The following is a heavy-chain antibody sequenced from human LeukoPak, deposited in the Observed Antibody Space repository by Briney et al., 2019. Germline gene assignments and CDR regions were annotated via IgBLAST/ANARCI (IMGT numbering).Heavy chain of an antibody. Sequence: SGGSLRLSCAASGFTFSSYATSWVRQAPGKGLEWVSAISGSGGDTYYADSVKGRFTISRDNSKNTMYLQMNSLRAEDTAVYYCARSYDTSGYYLYAFDIWGQGTMVTVSS. D-gene: IGHD3-22*01. CDR2: ISGSGGDT. CDR3: ARSYDTSGYYLYAFDI. CDR1: GFTFSSYA. V-gene: IGHV3-23*01. J-gene: IGHJ3*02.